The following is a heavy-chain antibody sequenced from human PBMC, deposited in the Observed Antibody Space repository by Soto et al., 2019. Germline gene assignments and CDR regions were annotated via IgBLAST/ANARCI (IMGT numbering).Heavy chain of an antibody. J-gene: IGHJ3*02. CDR2: INPNSGGT. CDR3: ARYCSGGSWPDDAFDI. Sequence: GASVKVSCKASGYTFTGYYMHWVRQAPGQGLEWMGWINPNSGGTNYAQKFQGWVTMTRDTSISTAYMELSRLRSDDTAVYYCARYCSGGSWPDDAFDIWGQGTMVTVSS. CDR1: GYTFTGYY. V-gene: IGHV1-2*04. D-gene: IGHD2-15*01.